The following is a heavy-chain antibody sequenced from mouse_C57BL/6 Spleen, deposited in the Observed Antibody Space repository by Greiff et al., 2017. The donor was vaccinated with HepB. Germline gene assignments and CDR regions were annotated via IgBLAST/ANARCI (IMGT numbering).Heavy chain of an antibody. CDR1: GYTFTSYW. Sequence: QVQLQQPGAELVKPGASVKMSCKASGYTFTSYWITWVKQRPGQGLEWIGDIYPGSGSTNYNEKFKSKATLTVDTSSSTAYMQLSSLTSEDSAVYYCARDYGLSPWFAYWGQGTLVTVSA. CDR2: IYPGSGST. J-gene: IGHJ3*01. V-gene: IGHV1-55*01. CDR3: ARDYGLSPWFAY. D-gene: IGHD1-1*01.